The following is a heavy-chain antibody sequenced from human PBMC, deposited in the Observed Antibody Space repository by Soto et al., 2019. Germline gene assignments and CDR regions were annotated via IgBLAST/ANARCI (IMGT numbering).Heavy chain of an antibody. CDR2: TYYRSKWYN. CDR1: GDSVSSNSAA. Sequence: SQTLSLTCAISGDSVSSNSAAWNWIRQSPSRGLEWLGRTYYRSKWYNDYAVSVKSRITINPDTSKNQFSLQLNSVTPEDTAVYYCARDDGIAARRGHYYGMDVWGQGTTVTVSS. V-gene: IGHV6-1*01. J-gene: IGHJ6*02. D-gene: IGHD6-6*01. CDR3: ARDDGIAARRGHYYGMDV.